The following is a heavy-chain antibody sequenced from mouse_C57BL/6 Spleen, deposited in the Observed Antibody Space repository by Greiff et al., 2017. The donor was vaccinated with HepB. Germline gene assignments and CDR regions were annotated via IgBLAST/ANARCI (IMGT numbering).Heavy chain of an antibody. Sequence: QVQLQQSGAELVRPGTSVKVSCKASGYAFTNYLIEWVKQRPGQGLEWIGVINPGSGGTNYNEKFKGKATLTADKSSSTAYMQLSSLTSEDSAVYFCARDYDYDGGFAYWGQGTLVTVSA. CDR3: ARDYDYDGGFAY. D-gene: IGHD2-4*01. V-gene: IGHV1-54*01. J-gene: IGHJ3*01. CDR2: INPGSGGT. CDR1: GYAFTNYL.